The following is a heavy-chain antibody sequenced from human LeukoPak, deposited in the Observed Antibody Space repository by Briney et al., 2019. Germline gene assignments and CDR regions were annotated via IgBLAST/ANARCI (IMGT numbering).Heavy chain of an antibody. CDR3: ARDGVYYDSSGNFDY. V-gene: IGHV1-18*04. J-gene: IGHJ4*02. D-gene: IGHD3-22*01. CDR1: GYTFTSYY. CDR2: ISAYNGNT. Sequence: ASVKVSCKASGYTFTSYYMHWVRQAPGQGLEWMGWISAYNGNTNYAQKLQGRVTMTTDTSTSTAYMELRSLRSDDTAVYYCARDGVYYDSSGNFDYWGQGTLVTVSS.